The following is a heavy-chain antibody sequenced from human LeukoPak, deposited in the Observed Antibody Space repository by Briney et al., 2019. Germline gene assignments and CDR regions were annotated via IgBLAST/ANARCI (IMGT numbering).Heavy chain of an antibody. J-gene: IGHJ4*02. D-gene: IGHD1-1*01. Sequence: ASVKVSCKVSGYTLTELSMHWVRQAPGKGLEWMGGFDPEDGETIYAQKFQGRVTMTEDTSTDTAYMELSSLRSEDTAVHYCATGGDWNDVEYFDYWGQGTLVTVSS. CDR3: ATGGDWNDVEYFDY. CDR2: FDPEDGET. V-gene: IGHV1-24*01. CDR1: GYTLTELS.